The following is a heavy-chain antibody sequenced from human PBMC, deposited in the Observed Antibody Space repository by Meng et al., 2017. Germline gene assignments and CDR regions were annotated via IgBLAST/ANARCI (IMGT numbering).Heavy chain of an antibody. CDR1: AHTLSSDG. CDR3: ATRGNPYLDC. CDR2: INAYNGYT. Sequence: QGKLVESGDEVTMRGASVKVSCNASAHTLSSDGFAWVRQAPGQGLEWMGWINAYNGYTDYAQKFLGRVTLTTDTSTNTGYMELRSLTSDDTAVYYCATRGNPYLDCWGQGTLVTVSS. J-gene: IGHJ4*02. V-gene: IGHV1-18*01.